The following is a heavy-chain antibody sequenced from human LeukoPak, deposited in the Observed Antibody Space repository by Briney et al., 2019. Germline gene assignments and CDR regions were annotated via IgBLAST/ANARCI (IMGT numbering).Heavy chain of an antibody. V-gene: IGHV1-2*02. CDR1: VYTFTGYY. J-gene: IGHJ4*02. Sequence: ASLKISCKASVYTFTGYYMQWVRHAPGQGLEWMGWINPNSGGTNYAQKIQGRVTMTRDTSISTAYMELSRLRSDDTAVYYCARGDFDYYDSSGYYLYYFDYWGQGTLVTVSS. CDR3: ARGDFDYYDSSGYYLYYFDY. CDR2: INPNSGGT. D-gene: IGHD3-22*01.